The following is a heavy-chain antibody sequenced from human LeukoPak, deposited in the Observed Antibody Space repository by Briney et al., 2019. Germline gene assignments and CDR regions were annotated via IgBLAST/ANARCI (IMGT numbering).Heavy chain of an antibody. D-gene: IGHD6-19*01. CDR1: GGSISSYY. Sequence: SETLSLTCTVSGGSISSYYWSWIRQPPGKGLEWIGYIYYSGRINYNPSLKSRVTISVDTSKNQFSLKLSSVTAADTAVYYCAVHPGYSSGWTYFDYWGQGTLVTVSS. CDR2: IYYSGRI. V-gene: IGHV4-59*01. CDR3: AVHPGYSSGWTYFDY. J-gene: IGHJ4*02.